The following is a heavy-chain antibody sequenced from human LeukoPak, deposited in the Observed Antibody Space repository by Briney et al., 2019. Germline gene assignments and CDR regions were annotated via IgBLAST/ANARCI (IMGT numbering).Heavy chain of an antibody. D-gene: IGHD2-2*01. Sequence: ASVKVSCKASGGTFSSYAISWVRQAPGQGLEWMGGIIPIFGTANYAQKFQGRVTSTAEESTSTAYMELSSLRSEDTAVYYCARERARVGYCSSTSCYFDYWGQGTLVTVSS. V-gene: IGHV1-69*13. CDR2: IIPIFGTA. CDR3: ARERARVGYCSSTSCYFDY. J-gene: IGHJ4*02. CDR1: GGTFSSYA.